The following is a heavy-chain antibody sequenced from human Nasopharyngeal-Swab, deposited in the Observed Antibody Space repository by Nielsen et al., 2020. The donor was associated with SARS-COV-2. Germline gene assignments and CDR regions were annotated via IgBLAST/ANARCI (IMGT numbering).Heavy chain of an antibody. V-gene: IGHV3-13*01. Sequence: GSTLRLSCAASGFTFSRFDMNWVRQVMGKGLEWVSAIGTAGDTYYPSSMKGRFTNSRGDAENILYLQMNSLRAEDTAGYYGTRTLPASYMDVWGKGTTVTVSS. D-gene: IGHD2-21*02. CDR3: TRTLPASYMDV. CDR1: GFTFSRFD. J-gene: IGHJ6*03. CDR2: IGTAGDT.